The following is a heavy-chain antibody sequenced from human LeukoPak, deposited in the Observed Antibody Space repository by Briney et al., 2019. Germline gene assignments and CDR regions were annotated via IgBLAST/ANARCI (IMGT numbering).Heavy chain of an antibody. V-gene: IGHV4-34*01. CDR2: INHSGST. J-gene: IGHJ3*02. CDR1: GGSFSGYY. CDR3: ASGRYSYGLRGAFDI. D-gene: IGHD5-18*01. Sequence: SETLSLTCAVYGGSFSGYYWSWIRQPPGKGLEWIGEINHSGSTNYNPSLKSRVTISVDTSKNQFSLKLSSVTAADTAVYYCASGRYSYGLRGAFDIWGQGTMVTVSS.